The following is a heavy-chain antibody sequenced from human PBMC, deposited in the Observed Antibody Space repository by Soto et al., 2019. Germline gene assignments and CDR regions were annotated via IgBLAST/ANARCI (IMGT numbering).Heavy chain of an antibody. V-gene: IGHV3-21*01. Sequence: GGSLRLSCAASGFTFSSYSMNWVRQAPGKGLEWVSSISSSSSNKYYADSVKGRFTISRDNSKNTLYLQMNSLRAEDTAVYYCAKDPSRYFDWSPYYYGMDVWGQGTTVTVSS. J-gene: IGHJ6*02. CDR3: AKDPSRYFDWSPYYYGMDV. D-gene: IGHD3-9*01. CDR1: GFTFSSYS. CDR2: ISSSSSNK.